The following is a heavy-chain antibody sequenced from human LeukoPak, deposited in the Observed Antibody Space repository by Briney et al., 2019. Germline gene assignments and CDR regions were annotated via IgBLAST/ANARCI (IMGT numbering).Heavy chain of an antibody. J-gene: IGHJ6*02. Sequence: RSLRLSCAASGFTFSSYAMHWVRQAPGKGLEWVAVISYDGSNKYYADSVKGRFTISRDNSKNTLYLQMNSLRAEDAAVYYCARRYCSGGSCSDSPFYYYYYGMDVWGQRTTVTVSS. CDR2: ISYDGSNK. CDR3: ARRYCSGGSCSDSPFYYYYYGMDV. D-gene: IGHD2-15*01. V-gene: IGHV3-30-3*01. CDR1: GFTFSSYA.